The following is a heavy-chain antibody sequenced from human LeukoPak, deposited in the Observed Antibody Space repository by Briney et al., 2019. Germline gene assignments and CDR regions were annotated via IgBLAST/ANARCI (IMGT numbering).Heavy chain of an antibody. D-gene: IGHD3-3*01. CDR2: ISYDGSNK. CDR3: AKVGYDFWSGYHITTGDY. Sequence: PGGSLRLSCAASGFNFKYVWMSWVRQAPGKGLEWVAVISYDGSNKYYADSVKGRFTISGDNSKNTLYLQMNSLRAEDTAVYYCAKVGYDFWSGYHITTGDYWGQGTLVTVSS. V-gene: IGHV3-30*18. CDR1: GFNFKYVW. J-gene: IGHJ4*02.